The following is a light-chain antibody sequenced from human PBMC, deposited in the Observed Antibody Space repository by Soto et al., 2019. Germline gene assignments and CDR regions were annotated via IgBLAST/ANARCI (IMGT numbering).Light chain of an antibody. CDR1: QSVDSY. Sequence: EIVLTQSPATLSLSPGERATLSCRASQSVDSYLVWYQQKPGQAPRLLIYDASIRATGIPARFSGRGSGTDFTLTISSLEPEDFAVYYCQQYGSSSMYTFGQGTKLEIK. CDR2: DAS. V-gene: IGKV3-11*01. J-gene: IGKJ2*01. CDR3: QQYGSSSMYT.